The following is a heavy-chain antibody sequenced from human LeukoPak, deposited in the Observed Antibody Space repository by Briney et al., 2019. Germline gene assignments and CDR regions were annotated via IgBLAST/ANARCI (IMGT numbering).Heavy chain of an antibody. Sequence: SETLSLTCIVSAYSINNGYFWGWIRQPPGKGLEWIGNIYHSGNTYYNPSLESRVTISLDTSKNQFSLKLSSVTAADTAVYYCARDVLVFYSPFRYPDYWGQGTLVTVSS. CDR1: AYSINNGYF. CDR2: IYHSGNT. D-gene: IGHD2-21*01. CDR3: ARDVLVFYSPFRYPDY. V-gene: IGHV4-38-2*02. J-gene: IGHJ4*02.